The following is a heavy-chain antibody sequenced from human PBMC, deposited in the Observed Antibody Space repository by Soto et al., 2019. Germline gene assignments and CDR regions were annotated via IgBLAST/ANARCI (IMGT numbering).Heavy chain of an antibody. Sequence: QVQLVQSGAEVKKPGASVKVSCKASGYTFTSYGISWVRQAPGQGLEWMGWISAYNGNTNYAQKLQGRVTMTTDTXTSTGNMELRSLRSDDTAVYYCAGTLVDTAMDVDYWGQGTLVTVSS. CDR2: ISAYNGNT. V-gene: IGHV1-18*01. CDR1: GYTFTSYG. J-gene: IGHJ4*02. D-gene: IGHD5-18*01. CDR3: AGTLVDTAMDVDY.